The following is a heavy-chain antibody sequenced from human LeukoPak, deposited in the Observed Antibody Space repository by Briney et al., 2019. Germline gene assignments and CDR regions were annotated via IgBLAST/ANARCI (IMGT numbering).Heavy chain of an antibody. D-gene: IGHD6-19*01. Sequence: GGSLRLSCAASGFTFSKYWMRWVRQAPGKGLESVSRINTDGTVTTYADSVKGRFTVSRDNADNTMFLQMNSVGDEDTAVYYCATKQWLAPPPDSWGQGTPVTVSS. CDR1: GFTFSKYW. J-gene: IGHJ4*02. CDR3: ATKQWLAPPPDS. CDR2: INTDGTVT. V-gene: IGHV3-74*01.